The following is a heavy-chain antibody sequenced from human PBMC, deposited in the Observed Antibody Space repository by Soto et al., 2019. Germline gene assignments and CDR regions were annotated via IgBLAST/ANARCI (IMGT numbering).Heavy chain of an antibody. Sequence: EVQLVESGGGLVQPGGSLRLSCAASGFTFSDHYMDWVRQAPGKGLEWVGRTRNKANSYTTEYAASVKGRFTISRDDSKNSLYLQINSLKTEDTAVYYCARGDYYDSSGGFDYWGQGTLVTVSS. J-gene: IGHJ4*02. D-gene: IGHD3-22*01. CDR3: ARGDYYDSSGGFDY. CDR1: GFTFSDHY. V-gene: IGHV3-72*01. CDR2: TRNKANSYTT.